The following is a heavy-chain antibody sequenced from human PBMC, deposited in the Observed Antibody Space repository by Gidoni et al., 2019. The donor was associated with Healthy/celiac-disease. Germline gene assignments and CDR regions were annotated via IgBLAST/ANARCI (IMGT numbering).Heavy chain of an antibody. CDR3: ARSLWRSYYGSGY. CDR2: INPNSGGT. J-gene: IGHJ4*02. V-gene: IGHV1-2*02. CDR1: GYTFTGYS. D-gene: IGHD3-10*01. Sequence: QVQMVQSGAEVKKPGASVKVSCQASGYTFTGYSMHWVRQAPGQGLEWMGGINPNSGGTNYAQKFQGRVTMTRDTSISTAYMERSRLRSDDTAVYYCARSLWRSYYGSGYWGQGTLVTVSS.